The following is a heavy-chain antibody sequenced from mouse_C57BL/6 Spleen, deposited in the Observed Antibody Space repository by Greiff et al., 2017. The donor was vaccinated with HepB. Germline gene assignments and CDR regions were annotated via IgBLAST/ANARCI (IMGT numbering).Heavy chain of an antibody. V-gene: IGHV1-26*01. CDR2: INPNNGGT. Sequence: EVQLQQSGPELVKPGASVKISCKASGYTFTDYYMNWVKQSHGKSLEWIGDINPNNGGTSYNQKFKGKATLTVDKASSTAYMELRSLTSEDSAVYYGARGSDYDPAYWGQGTLVTVSA. CDR1: GYTFTDYY. J-gene: IGHJ3*01. D-gene: IGHD2-4*01. CDR3: ARGSDYDPAY.